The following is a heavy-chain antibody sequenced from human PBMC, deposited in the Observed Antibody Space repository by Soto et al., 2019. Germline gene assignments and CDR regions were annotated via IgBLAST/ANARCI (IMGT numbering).Heavy chain of an antibody. D-gene: IGHD3-22*01. J-gene: IGHJ4*02. V-gene: IGHV1-18*04. CDR1: GYTFTNYG. Sequence: ASVKVSCKASGYTFTNYGIFWLRQAPGQGLEWMGWINPDNGNTYYAQKVQGRVTMSTDTSTITAYMELRRLRSDDTAVYYCARVPIDSSGYYKYYFDYWGQGTM. CDR3: ARVPIDSSGYYKYYFDY. CDR2: INPDNGNT.